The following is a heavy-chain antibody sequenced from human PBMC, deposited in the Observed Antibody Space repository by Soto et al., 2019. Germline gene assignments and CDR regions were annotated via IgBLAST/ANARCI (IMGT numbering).Heavy chain of an antibody. Sequence: GGSLRLSCAASGFTFSNAWINWVRQAPGKGLEWVGRIKSKTDGGTTDFAAPVKGRFAISRDDSKDMVYLQMNSLRAEDTAVYYCAKDGGWGVATIKGDIDYWGQGTLVTVSS. V-gene: IGHV3-15*07. D-gene: IGHD5-12*01. CDR1: GFTFSNAW. J-gene: IGHJ4*02. CDR2: IKSKTDGGTT. CDR3: AKDGGWGVATIKGDIDY.